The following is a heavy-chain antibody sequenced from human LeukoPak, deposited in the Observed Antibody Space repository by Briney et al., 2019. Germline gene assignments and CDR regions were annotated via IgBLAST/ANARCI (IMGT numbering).Heavy chain of an antibody. CDR1: GFTFNEYG. D-gene: IGHD6-19*01. V-gene: IGHV3-30*18. Sequence: GRSLTLSCAVSGFTFNEYGMHWVRQAPGKGLEWVAAISHDGSKTYSGDSVKGRFTISRDNSKNTLFLEMNSLRPEDTAMYYCAQDAGQWQNWNWFAPWGQGTLVIVSS. CDR3: AQDAGQWQNWNWFAP. CDR2: ISHDGSKT. J-gene: IGHJ5*02.